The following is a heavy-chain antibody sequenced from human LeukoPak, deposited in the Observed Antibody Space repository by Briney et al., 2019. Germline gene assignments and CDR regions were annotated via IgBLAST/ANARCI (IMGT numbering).Heavy chain of an antibody. CDR1: GGSISSYY. CDR3: ARGPYSYDNSGAFDI. J-gene: IGHJ3*02. V-gene: IGHV4-59*08. CDR2: MYYRGNT. Sequence: SETLSLTCTVSGGSISSYYWSWIRQPPGKGLEWIGYMYYRGNTNYDPSLKSRVTISVDTSKNQFSLKLSSVTAADTAVYFCARGPYSYDNSGAFDIWGQGTMVTVSS. D-gene: IGHD3-22*01.